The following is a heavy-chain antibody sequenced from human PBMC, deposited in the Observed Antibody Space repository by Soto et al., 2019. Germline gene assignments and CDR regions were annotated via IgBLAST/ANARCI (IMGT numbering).Heavy chain of an antibody. Sequence: SETLSLTCAVSRGSISSSNWWSWVRQSPGKGLEWIGEIYHNGIANYNPSLKSRVTISIDKSNNQFSLKLTSVTAADTALYYCAKGPHPNIGWPYYFDSWGQGVPVTVSS. V-gene: IGHV4-4*02. CDR2: IYHNGIA. CDR3: AKGPHPNIGWPYYFDS. CDR1: RGSISSSNW. J-gene: IGHJ4*02. D-gene: IGHD6-19*01.